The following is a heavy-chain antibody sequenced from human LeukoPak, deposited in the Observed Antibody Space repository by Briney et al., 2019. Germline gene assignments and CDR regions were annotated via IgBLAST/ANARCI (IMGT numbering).Heavy chain of an antibody. Sequence: SQTLSLTCTVSGGSISSGSYYWSWLRQPAGKGLEWIGRIYTSGSTNYNPSLKSRVTISVDTSKSQFSLKLSSVTAADTAVYYCARGYYDSSGHFDYWGQGTLVTVSS. CDR3: ARGYYDSSGHFDY. CDR1: GGSISSGSYY. J-gene: IGHJ4*02. D-gene: IGHD3-22*01. V-gene: IGHV4-61*02. CDR2: IYTSGST.